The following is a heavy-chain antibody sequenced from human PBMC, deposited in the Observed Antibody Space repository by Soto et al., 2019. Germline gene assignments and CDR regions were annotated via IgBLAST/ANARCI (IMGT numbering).Heavy chain of an antibody. CDR1: GGTFSSYA. J-gene: IGHJ4*02. Sequence: SVKVSCKASGGTFSSYAISWVRQAPGQGLEWMGGIIPIFGTANYAQKFQGRVTITADESTSTAYMELSSLRSEDTAVYYCARGYYSASSGYSTHFDYWGQGTLVTVSS. CDR2: IIPIFGTA. D-gene: IGHD3-22*01. V-gene: IGHV1-69*13. CDR3: ARGYYSASSGYSTHFDY.